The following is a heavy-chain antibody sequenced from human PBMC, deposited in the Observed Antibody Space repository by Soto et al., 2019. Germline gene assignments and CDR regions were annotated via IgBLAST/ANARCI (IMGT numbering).Heavy chain of an antibody. V-gene: IGHV3-9*01. Sequence: EVHLVESGGGMAQPGGSLRLSCAASGATFNADSFAMHWVRQVPGKGLEWVSGVSWDRVTVGYADSVQGRFTVSRDHASNSLSLQMDSLTSDDTAVYFCARGPITQTSFIDHWGQGTLVTVSS. CDR2: VSWDRVTV. CDR3: ARGPITQTSFIDH. CDR1: GATFNADSFA. J-gene: IGHJ4*02. D-gene: IGHD1-20*01.